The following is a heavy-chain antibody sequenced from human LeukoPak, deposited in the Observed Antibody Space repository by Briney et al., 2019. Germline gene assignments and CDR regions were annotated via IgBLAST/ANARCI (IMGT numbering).Heavy chain of an antibody. J-gene: IGHJ1*01. CDR3: AGQPENTRGFY. CDR1: GGSFSAYY. D-gene: IGHD2-2*01. CDR2: IIHGGST. Sequence: SETLSLTCAVYGGSFSAYYWSWIRQPPGKGLEWIGKIIHGGSTNYNPSLKSRVTISLDTSKNQFSLRLTSVTAADTAVYFCAGQPENTRGFYWGQGTLVTVSS. V-gene: IGHV4-34*12.